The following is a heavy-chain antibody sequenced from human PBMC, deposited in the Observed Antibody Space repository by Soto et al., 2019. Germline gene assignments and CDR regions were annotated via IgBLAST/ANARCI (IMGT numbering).Heavy chain of an antibody. CDR2: IYYSGST. CDR3: ARGGYSYGLYYYYGMDV. Sequence: SETLSLTCTVSGGSISSYYWSGIRQPPGKGLEWIGYIYYSGSTNYNPSLKSRVTISVDTSKNQFSLKLSSVTAADTAVYYCARGGYSYGLYYYYGMDVWGQGTTVTVSS. CDR1: GGSISSYY. J-gene: IGHJ6*02. D-gene: IGHD5-18*01. V-gene: IGHV4-59*01.